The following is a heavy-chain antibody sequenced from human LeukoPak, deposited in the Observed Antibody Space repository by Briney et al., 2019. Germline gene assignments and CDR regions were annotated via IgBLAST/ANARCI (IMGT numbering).Heavy chain of an antibody. CDR3: ARGPRGWFDP. J-gene: IGHJ5*02. D-gene: IGHD3-16*01. Sequence: ASVKVSCKASGYTFTGYYMHWVRQAPGQGLEWMGWISAYNGNTNYAQKLQGRVTMTTDTSTSTAYMELRSLRSDDTAVYYCARGPRGWFDPWGQGTLVTVSS. V-gene: IGHV1-18*04. CDR2: ISAYNGNT. CDR1: GYTFTGYY.